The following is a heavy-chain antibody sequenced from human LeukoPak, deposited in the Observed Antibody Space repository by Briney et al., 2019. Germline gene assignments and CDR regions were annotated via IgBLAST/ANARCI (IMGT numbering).Heavy chain of an antibody. Sequence: GGSLRLSCAASGFTVSSNYMSWVRQAPGKGPKWVSVIYSGGSTYYADSVKGRFTISRDNSKNTLYLQMNSLRAEDTAVYYCARDATAEDVIPFTESTKYYYYYGMDVWGQGTTVTVSS. D-gene: IGHD3-16*02. J-gene: IGHJ6*02. CDR3: ARDATAEDVIPFTESTKYYYYYGMDV. V-gene: IGHV3-53*01. CDR1: GFTVSSNY. CDR2: IYSGGST.